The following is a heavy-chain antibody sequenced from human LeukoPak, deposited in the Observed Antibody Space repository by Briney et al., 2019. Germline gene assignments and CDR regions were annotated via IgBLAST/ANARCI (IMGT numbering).Heavy chain of an antibody. CDR3: ARHAYHDFWSGPPYMDV. V-gene: IGHV4-4*09. Sequence: SETLSLTCTVSGGFISSYYWSWIRQPPGKGLEWIGYIYTSGSTSYNPSLKSRVTISVDTSKNQFSLKLSSVTAADTAVYYCARHAYHDFWSGPPYMDVWGKGTTVTVSS. J-gene: IGHJ6*03. D-gene: IGHD3-3*01. CDR1: GGFISSYY. CDR2: IYTSGST.